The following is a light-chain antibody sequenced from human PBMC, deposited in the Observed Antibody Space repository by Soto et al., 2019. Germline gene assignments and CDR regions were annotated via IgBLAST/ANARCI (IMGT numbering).Light chain of an antibody. CDR2: DAS. CDR3: QQYNSYLYT. CDR1: QSISSW. J-gene: IGKJ2*01. V-gene: IGKV1-5*01. Sequence: DIQMTQSPSTLSASVGDRVTITCRASQSISSWLAWYQQKPGKAPKLLIYDASSLESGVPSTFSGSGSGTEFTLTISSLQPDDFATYYCQQYNSYLYTFGQGTKLAIK.